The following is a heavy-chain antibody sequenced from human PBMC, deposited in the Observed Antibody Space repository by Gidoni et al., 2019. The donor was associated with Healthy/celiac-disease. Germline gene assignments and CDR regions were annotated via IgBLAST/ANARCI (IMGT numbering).Heavy chain of an antibody. CDR2: ISWNSGSI. V-gene: IGHV3-9*01. J-gene: IGHJ4*02. CDR1: GFTFADYA. D-gene: IGHD5-12*01. Sequence: EVQLVESGGGLVQPGRSLRLSCAASGFTFADYAMHWVRQAPGKGLEWVSGISWNSGSIGYADSVKGRFTISRDNAKNSLYLQMNSLRAEDTALYYCAKDITGGYSGYDQGGFDYWGQGTLVTVSS. CDR3: AKDITGGYSGYDQGGFDY.